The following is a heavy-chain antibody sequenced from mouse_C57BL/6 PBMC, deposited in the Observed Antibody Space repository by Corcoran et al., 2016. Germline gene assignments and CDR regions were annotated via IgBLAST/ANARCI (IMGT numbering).Heavy chain of an antibody. CDR3: ARRALYGSSHWYFDV. J-gene: IGHJ1*03. D-gene: IGHD1-1*01. Sequence: QVTLKESGPGILKSSQTLSLTCTFSGVSLSTSGMGVSWIRQPSGKGLEWLAHIYWDDDKRYNQSLKSRLTISKDTSRNQVFLKITSVDTADTATYYCARRALYGSSHWYFDVCGTGTTVTVS. V-gene: IGHV8-12*01. CDR2: IYWDDDK. CDR1: GVSLSTSGMG.